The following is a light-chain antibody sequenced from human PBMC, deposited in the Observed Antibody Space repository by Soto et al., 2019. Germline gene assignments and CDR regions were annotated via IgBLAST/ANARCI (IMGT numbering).Light chain of an antibody. V-gene: IGKV3-20*01. CDR1: QSVRNSL. Sequence: EIVLTQSPGTLSLSPGERATLSCRASQSVRNSLLAWYQQKPGQAPRLLIYGASRRATGIPDRFSGRESGTDFTLTITTLEPEDSAVYFCQQYASSPYTFGQGTKVDIK. J-gene: IGKJ2*01. CDR3: QQYASSPYT. CDR2: GAS.